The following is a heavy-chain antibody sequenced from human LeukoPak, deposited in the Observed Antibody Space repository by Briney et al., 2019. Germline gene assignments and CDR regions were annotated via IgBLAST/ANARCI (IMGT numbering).Heavy chain of an antibody. CDR1: GFTFDDYA. J-gene: IGHJ4*02. CDR2: ISWNSGSI. CDR3: ARVGSSYCSSTSCRTFDY. V-gene: IGHV3-9*01. D-gene: IGHD2-2*01. Sequence: GGSLRLSCAASGFTFDDYAMHWIRQAPGKGLEWVSGISWNSGSIGYADSVKGRFTISRDNSKNTLYVRVNSLRAEDTAVYYCARVGSSYCSSTSCRTFDYWGQGTLVTVSS.